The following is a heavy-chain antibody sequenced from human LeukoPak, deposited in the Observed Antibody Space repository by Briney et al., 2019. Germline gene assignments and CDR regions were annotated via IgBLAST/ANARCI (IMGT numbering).Heavy chain of an antibody. Sequence: PGGSLRLSCAASGFNFSSYGMHWVRRAPVKGLEGVAFIRYEGSNKYYADPVKGRFTISRDNSKNTVYLEMNSLSREDTAVYYCAKDFDDFYYYYMDVWGKGTTVTISS. CDR2: IRYEGSNK. J-gene: IGHJ6*03. CDR3: AKDFDDFYYYYMDV. V-gene: IGHV3-30*02. D-gene: IGHD3-9*01. CDR1: GFNFSSYG.